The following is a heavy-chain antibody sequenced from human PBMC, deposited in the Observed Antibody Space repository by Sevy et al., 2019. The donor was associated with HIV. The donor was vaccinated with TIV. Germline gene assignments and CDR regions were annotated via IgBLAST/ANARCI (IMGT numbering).Heavy chain of an antibody. CDR3: ARDTRTYDTSGYYYHYFDY. CDR2: ISSSSDYI. J-gene: IGHJ4*02. V-gene: IGHV3-21*01. D-gene: IGHD3-22*01. Sequence: EGSLRLSCAASGFTFSSDAVSWVLQAPGKELEWVSSISSSSDYIYYADSVKGRFTISRDNAKNSLYLQMNSLRAEDSAVYYCARDTRTYDTSGYYYHYFDYWGQGTLVTVSS. CDR1: GFTFSSDA.